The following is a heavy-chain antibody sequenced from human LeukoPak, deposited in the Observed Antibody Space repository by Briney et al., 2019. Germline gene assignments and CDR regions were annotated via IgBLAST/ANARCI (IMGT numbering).Heavy chain of an antibody. Sequence: ASVKVSCKASGYTFTGYYMHWVRQAPGQGLECMGWINPNSGGTNYAQKFQGRVTMTRDTSISTAYMELSRLRSDDTAVYYCARGRFLEWFLSDYWGQGTLVTVSS. CDR1: GYTFTGYY. J-gene: IGHJ4*02. V-gene: IGHV1-2*02. CDR3: ARGRFLEWFLSDY. D-gene: IGHD3-3*01. CDR2: INPNSGGT.